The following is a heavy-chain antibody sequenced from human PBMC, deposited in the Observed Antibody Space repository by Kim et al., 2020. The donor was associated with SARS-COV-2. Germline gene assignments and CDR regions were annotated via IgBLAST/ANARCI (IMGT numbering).Heavy chain of an antibody. J-gene: IGHJ4*02. V-gene: IGHV5-51*01. CDR3: ARGGPKWELLSYFDY. Sequence: PSFQGQVTISADKSISTAYLQWSSLKASDTAMYYCARGGPKWELLSYFDYWGQGTLVTVSS. D-gene: IGHD1-26*01.